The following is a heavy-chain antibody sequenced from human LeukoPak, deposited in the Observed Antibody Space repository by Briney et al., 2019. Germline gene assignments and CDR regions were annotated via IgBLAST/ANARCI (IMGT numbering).Heavy chain of an antibody. V-gene: IGHV1-2*02. Sequence: ASVKVSCKASGYTFTGYYMHWVRQAPGQGLEWMGWINPNSGGTNYAQKFQGRVTMTRDTSISTAYMELSRLRSDDTAVYYRARRVVVAAPFDLWGRGTLVTVSS. CDR3: ARRVVVAAPFDL. D-gene: IGHD2-15*01. CDR1: GYTFTGYY. J-gene: IGHJ2*01. CDR2: INPNSGGT.